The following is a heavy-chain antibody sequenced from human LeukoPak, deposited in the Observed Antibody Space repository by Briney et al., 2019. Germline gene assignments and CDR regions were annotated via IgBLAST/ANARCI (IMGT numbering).Heavy chain of an antibody. V-gene: IGHV4-34*01. J-gene: IGHJ5*02. CDR3: ARVGPDYYGSGSYQNNWFDP. CDR1: GGSLSGYY. D-gene: IGHD3-10*01. Sequence: PSETLSLTCAVYGGSLSGYYWSWIRQPPGKGLEWIGEINHSGSTNYNPSLKSRVTISVDTSKNQFSLKLSSVTAADTAVYYCARVGPDYYGSGSYQNNWFDPWGQGTLVTVSS. CDR2: INHSGST.